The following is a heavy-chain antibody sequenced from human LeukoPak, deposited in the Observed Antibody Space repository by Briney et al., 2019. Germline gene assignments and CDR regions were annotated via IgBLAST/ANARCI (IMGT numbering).Heavy chain of an antibody. V-gene: IGHV3-30*03. CDR2: IGDTGRAK. CDR1: GFSFSSHG. J-gene: IGHJ2*01. Sequence: GESLRLSCAASGFSFSSHGMHWVRQAPGKGLEWVAVIGDTGRAKYYADSVKGRFTTSRDNSKNTLYLEMNSLRDEDTALYYCAREATWGNWYDLWGRGTLVTVSS. D-gene: IGHD7-27*01. CDR3: AREATWGNWYDL.